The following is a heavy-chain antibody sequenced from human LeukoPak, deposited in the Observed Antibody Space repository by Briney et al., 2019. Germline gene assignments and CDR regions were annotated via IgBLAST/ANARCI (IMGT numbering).Heavy chain of an antibody. J-gene: IGHJ4*02. V-gene: IGHV3-23*01. CDR1: GFTFSSYA. D-gene: IGHD1-26*01. Sequence: GGSLRLSCAASGFTFSSYAMNWVRQAPGKGLEWVSAIGGSGGSTYYADSVKGRFTISRDTSKNTLFLRMNSLRAEDTAVYYCAKVGRGRVVGATSYFDSWGQGTLVTVSS. CDR2: IGGSGGST. CDR3: AKVGRGRVVGATSYFDS.